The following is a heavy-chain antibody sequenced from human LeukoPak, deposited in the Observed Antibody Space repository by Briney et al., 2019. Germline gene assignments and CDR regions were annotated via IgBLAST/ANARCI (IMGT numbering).Heavy chain of an antibody. CDR1: GGSISSYY. D-gene: IGHD5-24*01. CDR2: IYYSGST. CDR3: ARVDGYNYPIDY. V-gene: IGHV4-59*01. J-gene: IGHJ4*02. Sequence: SETLSLTCTVSGGSISSYYWSWIRQPPGKGLEWIGYIYYSGSTNYNPSPKSRVTISVDTSKNQFSLKLSSVTAADTAVYYCARVDGYNYPIDYWGQGTLVTVSS.